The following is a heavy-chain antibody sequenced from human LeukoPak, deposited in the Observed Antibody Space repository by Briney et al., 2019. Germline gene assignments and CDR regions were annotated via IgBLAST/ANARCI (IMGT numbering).Heavy chain of an antibody. CDR3: ATFGVIVRNNYLDY. J-gene: IGHJ4*02. V-gene: IGHV3-23*01. CDR2: FSGSGGST. CDR1: GFTFSSYA. D-gene: IGHD3-3*01. Sequence: GGSLRLSCAASGFTFSSYAMSWVRQAPGKGLEWVSAFSGSGGSTYYADSVKGRFTISRDNSKNTLYLQMSSLRAEDTAVYYCATFGVIVRNNYLDYWGQGALVAVSS.